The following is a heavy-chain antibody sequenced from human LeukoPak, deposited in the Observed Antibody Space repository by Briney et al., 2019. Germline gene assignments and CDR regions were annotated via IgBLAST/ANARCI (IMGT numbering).Heavy chain of an antibody. D-gene: IGHD3-22*01. CDR2: IDGGGGRT. CDR1: GFAFSSYA. V-gene: IGHV3-23*01. CDR3: AKDFYDSSGSRYDY. J-gene: IGHJ4*02. Sequence: GGSLRLSCTVSGFAFSSYAMSWVRKAPGVGLEWVSAIDGGGGRTWHADSVRGRFTISRDNSKNTLFMQMNSLRAEDTAVYYCAKDFYDSSGSRYDYWGQGTLVTVSS.